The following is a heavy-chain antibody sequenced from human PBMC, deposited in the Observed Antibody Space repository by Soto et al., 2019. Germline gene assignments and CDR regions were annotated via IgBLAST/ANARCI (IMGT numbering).Heavy chain of an antibody. CDR1: GYSFSNYW. J-gene: IGHJ4*02. Sequence: GECLKSYCRASGYSFSNYWIGWVRQMPGKGLEWMAIINPGDSESRDSPSFQGQVTISADKSISTAYLQWNSLKASDTAMYYCSRPSNNYVPHWGQGTLVTVYS. V-gene: IGHV5-51*01. D-gene: IGHD4-4*01. CDR3: SRPSNNYVPH. CDR2: INPGDSES.